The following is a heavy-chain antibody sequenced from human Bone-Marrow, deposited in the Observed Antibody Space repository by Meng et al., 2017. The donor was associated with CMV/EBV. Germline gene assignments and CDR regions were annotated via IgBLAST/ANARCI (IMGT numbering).Heavy chain of an antibody. J-gene: IGHJ5*02. Sequence: ASVKVSCKASGYTFTGYYLHWGRQAPGQGLQWLGCINPNSGGTNYAQKFQRRVTMTRDTSITPSYMVLSRLRSADTAVYYCARDPDGSNWFDHWGQGTLVTVSS. CDR2: INPNSGGT. V-gene: IGHV1-2*02. D-gene: IGHD1-26*01. CDR3: ARDPDGSNWFDH. CDR1: GYTFTGYY.